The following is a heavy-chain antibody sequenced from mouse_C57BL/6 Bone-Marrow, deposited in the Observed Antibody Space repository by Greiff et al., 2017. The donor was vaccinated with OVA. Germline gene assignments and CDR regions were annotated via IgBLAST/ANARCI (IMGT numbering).Heavy chain of an antibody. CDR2: IDPSDSYT. CDR3: ARSMRQLRPAWFAY. V-gene: IGHV1-69*01. CDR1: GYTFTSYW. Sequence: QVQLQQPGAELVMPGASVKLSCKASGYTFTSYWMHWVKQRPGQGLEWIGEIDPSDSYTNYNQKFKGKSTLTVDKSSSTAYMQLSSLTSEDSAVYYCARSMRQLRPAWFAYWGQGTLVTVSA. D-gene: IGHD3-2*02. J-gene: IGHJ3*01.